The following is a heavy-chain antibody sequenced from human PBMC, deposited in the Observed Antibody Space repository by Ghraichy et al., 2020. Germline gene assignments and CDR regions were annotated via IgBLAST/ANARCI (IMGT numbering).Heavy chain of an antibody. D-gene: IGHD6-13*01. CDR1: GGTISSSSYY. CDR3: ASHPPFLGYSSSRNPFDY. CDR2: IYYSGST. Sequence: ETLSLTCTASGGTISSSSYYWGWIRQPPVKGLEWIGSIYYSGSTYYNPSLKSRVTISVDTSKNQFSLKLSSVTAADTAVYYCASHPPFLGYSSSRNPFDYWGQRTLFTLSS. J-gene: IGHJ4*02. V-gene: IGHV4-39*01.